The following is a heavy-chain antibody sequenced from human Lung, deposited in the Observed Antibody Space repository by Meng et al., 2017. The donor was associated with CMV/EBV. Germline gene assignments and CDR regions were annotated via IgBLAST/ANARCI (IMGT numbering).Heavy chain of an antibody. V-gene: IGHV3-30-3*01. CDR2: ISYDGINK. CDR3: ARGGGGSDGDSYFFDY. D-gene: IGHD2-21*01. J-gene: IGHJ4*02. CDR1: KFTFSTYD. Sequence: GGSLRLSXAASKFTFSTYDMHWVRQAPGKGLEWVAIISYDGINKYNADSVKGRFTISRDNSKNTLYLQMNSLRAEDTAVYYCARGGGGSDGDSYFFDYWGQGTLVTVSS.